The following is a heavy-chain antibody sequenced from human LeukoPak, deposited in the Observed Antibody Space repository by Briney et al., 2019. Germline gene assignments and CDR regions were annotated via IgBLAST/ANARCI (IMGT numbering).Heavy chain of an antibody. D-gene: IGHD4-17*01. V-gene: IGHV3-21*01. CDR1: GFTFSSYS. J-gene: IGHJ6*02. CDR3: ARVTTVTTDVYYYGMDV. CDR2: ISSSSSYI. Sequence: PGGSLRLSCAASGFTFSSYSMNWVRQAPGKGLEWVSSISSSSSYIYYADSVKGRFTISRDNAKNSLYLQMNSLRAEDTAVYYCARVTTVTTDVYYYGMDVWGQGTTLTVSS.